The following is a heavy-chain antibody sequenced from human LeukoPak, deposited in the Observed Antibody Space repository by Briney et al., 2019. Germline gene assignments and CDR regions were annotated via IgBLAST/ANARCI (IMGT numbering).Heavy chain of an antibody. D-gene: IGHD2-15*01. Sequence: QTGGSLRLSCAASGFTFSSYAMSWVRQAPGKGLEWVSAISGSGGSTYYADSVKGRFTISRDNPKNTLYLQMNSLRAEDTAVYYCAKAGGSGHNWFDPWGQGTLVTVSS. CDR1: GFTFSSYA. V-gene: IGHV3-23*01. CDR3: AKAGGSGHNWFDP. CDR2: ISGSGGST. J-gene: IGHJ5*02.